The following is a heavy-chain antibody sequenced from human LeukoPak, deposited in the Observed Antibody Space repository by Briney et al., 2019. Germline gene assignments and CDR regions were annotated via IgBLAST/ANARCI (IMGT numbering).Heavy chain of an antibody. Sequence: GGSLRLSCAVSGITLSNYGMSWVRQAPGKGLEWVSGISGSGGNTYYADSVKGRFTISRDNSKNTLYLQMNSLRAEDTAVYYCVRPVRGVRQRLLSNYYYYYGMDVWGQGTTVTVSS. CDR2: ISGSGGNT. CDR3: VRPVRGVRQRLLSNYYYYYGMDV. D-gene: IGHD3-10*01. V-gene: IGHV3-23*01. J-gene: IGHJ6*02. CDR1: GITLSNYG.